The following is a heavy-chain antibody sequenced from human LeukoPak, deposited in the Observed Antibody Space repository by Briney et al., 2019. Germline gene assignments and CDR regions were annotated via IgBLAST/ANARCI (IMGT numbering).Heavy chain of an antibody. V-gene: IGHV3-7*01. CDR1: GFIFSSYW. CDR3: ASGRQLGY. D-gene: IGHD3-16*01. J-gene: IGHJ4*02. Sequence: GGSLRLSCAASGFIFSSYWMSWVRQAPGKGLEWVANIKQDGSEKYYVDSVKGRFTISRDNAKNSLYLQMNSLRAEDTALYYCASGRQLGYWGQGTLVTVSS. CDR2: IKQDGSEK.